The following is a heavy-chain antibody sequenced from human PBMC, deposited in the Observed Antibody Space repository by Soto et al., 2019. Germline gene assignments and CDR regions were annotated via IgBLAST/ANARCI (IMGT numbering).Heavy chain of an antibody. CDR2: ISYDGSNK. D-gene: IGHD3-3*01. CDR1: GFTFSSYA. J-gene: IGHJ4*02. CDR3: ARTRERFLEWFGIDY. V-gene: IGHV3-30-3*01. Sequence: RSLRLSCAASGFTFSSYAMHWVGQAPGKGLEWVAVISYDGSNKYYADSVKGRFTISRDNSKNTLYLQMNSLRAEDTAVYYCARTRERFLEWFGIDYWGQGTLVTVSS.